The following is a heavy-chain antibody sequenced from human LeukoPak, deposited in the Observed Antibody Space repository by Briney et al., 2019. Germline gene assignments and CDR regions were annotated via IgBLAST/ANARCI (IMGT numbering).Heavy chain of an antibody. CDR1: GYFIRSGFY. J-gene: IGHJ4*02. CDR2: IYTSGST. Sequence: SETLSLTCTVSGYFIRSGFYWGWIRQPPGKGLEWIGRIYTSGSTSYNPSLKSRVTMSVDTSKNQFSLKLSSVTAADTAVYYCARNYGSGSYPFDYWGQGTLVTVSS. CDR3: ARNYGSGSYPFDY. V-gene: IGHV4-38-2*02. D-gene: IGHD3-10*01.